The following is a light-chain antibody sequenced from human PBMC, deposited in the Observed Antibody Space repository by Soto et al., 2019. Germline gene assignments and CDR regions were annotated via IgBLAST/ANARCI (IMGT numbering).Light chain of an antibody. CDR2: EVS. V-gene: IGLV2-14*01. CDR3: SSYTSSSTGV. CDR1: SSDVGGYNY. Sequence: QSVLTQPASVSGSPGQSITISCTGTSSDVGGYNYVSWYQQHPGKAPKLMIYEVSNRPSGVSNRFSGSKSGNTASLTTSGLQAEDEAHYYCSSYTSSSTGVFGTGTKVTVL. J-gene: IGLJ1*01.